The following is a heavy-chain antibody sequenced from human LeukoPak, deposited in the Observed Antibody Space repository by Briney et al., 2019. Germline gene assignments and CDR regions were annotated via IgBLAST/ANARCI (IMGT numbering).Heavy chain of an antibody. CDR3: ARESDGYYDSSGYYSNFDY. CDR2: IIPIFGTA. Sequence: GSSVKVSCKASGGTFSSYAISWVRQAPGQGLEWMGGIIPIFGTANYAQKFQGRVTITADKSTSTAYMELSSLRSEDTAVYYCARESDGYYDSSGYYSNFDYWGQGTLVTVSS. V-gene: IGHV1-69*06. D-gene: IGHD3-22*01. CDR1: GGTFSSYA. J-gene: IGHJ4*02.